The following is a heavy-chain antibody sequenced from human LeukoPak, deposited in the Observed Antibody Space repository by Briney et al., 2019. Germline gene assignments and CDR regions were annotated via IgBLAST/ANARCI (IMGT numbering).Heavy chain of an antibody. J-gene: IGHJ4*02. CDR2: IYYSGST. CDR3: ARQTYSSGLGY. D-gene: IGHD6-19*01. CDR1: GGSISSGGYY. V-gene: IGHV4-61*08. Sequence: PSETLSLTCAVSGGSISSGGYYWSWIRQPPGKGLEWIGYIYYSGSTNYNPSLKSRVTISVDTSKNQFSLKLSSVTAADTAVYYCARQTYSSGLGYWGQGTLVTVSS.